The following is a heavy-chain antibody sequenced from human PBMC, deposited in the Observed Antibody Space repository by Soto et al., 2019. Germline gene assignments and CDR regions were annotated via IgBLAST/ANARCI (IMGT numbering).Heavy chain of an antibody. V-gene: IGHV3-30*18. D-gene: IGHD5-12*01. CDR1: GFTFRNYG. CDR3: AKKILGYAAHSDAMEV. CDR2: ISYDGDNK. J-gene: IGHJ6*02. Sequence: GGSLRLSCSPSGFTFRNYGLLWVRQAPGKGLEWVALISYDGDNKYYSESARGRFTVSRDNFKNMMFLQMDSLRPEDTAVYYCAKKILGYAAHSDAMEVWGHGPTVTVSS.